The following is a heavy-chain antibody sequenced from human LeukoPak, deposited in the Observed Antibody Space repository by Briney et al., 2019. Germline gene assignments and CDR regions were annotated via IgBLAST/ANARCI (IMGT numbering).Heavy chain of an antibody. CDR3: ANSELVGAHFDY. D-gene: IGHD1-26*01. CDR1: EFTFSDYY. Sequence: PGGSLRLSCAASEFTFSDYYMSWIRQAPGKGLEWVSYISSSGSVIYYADSVKGRFTISRDNSKNTLYLQMNSLRAEDTAVYYCANSELVGAHFDYWGQGTLVTVSS. V-gene: IGHV3-11*01. CDR2: ISSSGSVI. J-gene: IGHJ4*02.